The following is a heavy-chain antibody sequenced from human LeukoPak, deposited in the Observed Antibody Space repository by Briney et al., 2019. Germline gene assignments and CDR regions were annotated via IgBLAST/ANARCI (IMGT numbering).Heavy chain of an antibody. Sequence: PGGSLRLSCAASGFTFDDYAMHWVRQAPGKGLEWVSGISWNSGSIGYADSVKGRFTISRDNAKNSLYLQMNSLRAEDTALYYCAPSASGWYWYFDYWGQGTLVTVSS. V-gene: IGHV3-9*01. CDR1: GFTFDDYA. CDR3: APSASGWYWYFDY. J-gene: IGHJ4*02. CDR2: ISWNSGSI. D-gene: IGHD6-19*01.